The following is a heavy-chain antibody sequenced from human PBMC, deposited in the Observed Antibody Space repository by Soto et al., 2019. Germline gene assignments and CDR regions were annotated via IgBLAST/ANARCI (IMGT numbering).Heavy chain of an antibody. CDR1: GFTFSSYG. CDR2: ISYDGSNK. Sequence: PGGSLRLSCAASGFTFSSYGMHWVRQAPGKGLEWVAVISYDGSNKYYADSVKGRFTISRDNSKNTLYLQMNSLRAEDTAVYYCAKDRGYYDSSGQDQKPVRVATYYFDYWGQGTLVTVSS. D-gene: IGHD3-22*01. J-gene: IGHJ4*02. V-gene: IGHV3-30*18. CDR3: AKDRGYYDSSGQDQKPVRVATYYFDY.